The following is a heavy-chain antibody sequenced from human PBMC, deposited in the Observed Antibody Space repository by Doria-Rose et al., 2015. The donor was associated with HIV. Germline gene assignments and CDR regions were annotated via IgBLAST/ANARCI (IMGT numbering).Heavy chain of an antibody. Sequence: QVQLQQWGAGVLKPSETRSLTCAVHGESFSGYYWSWIRQPPGKGLEWIAEINHSGTTNYNPSLKSRVTISVDTSKNQFSLNLTSVTAADTAVYYYARQRGLDAFDVWGQGTIITVSS. J-gene: IGHJ3*01. V-gene: IGHV4-34*01. CDR3: ARQRGLDAFDV. CDR2: INHSGTT. CDR1: GESFSGYY.